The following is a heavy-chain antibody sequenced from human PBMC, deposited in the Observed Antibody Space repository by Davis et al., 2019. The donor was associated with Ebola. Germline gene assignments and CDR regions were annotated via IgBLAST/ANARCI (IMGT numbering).Heavy chain of an antibody. V-gene: IGHV4-4*02. Sequence: MPSETLSLTCAVSGGSISSSNWWSWVRQPPGKGLEWIGEIYHSGSTNYNPSLKSRVTISVDTSKNQLSLKLSSVTAADTAVYYCARHVITGYCFDYWGQGTLVTVSS. D-gene: IGHD1-14*01. J-gene: IGHJ4*02. CDR1: GGSISSSNW. CDR3: ARHVITGYCFDY. CDR2: IYHSGST.